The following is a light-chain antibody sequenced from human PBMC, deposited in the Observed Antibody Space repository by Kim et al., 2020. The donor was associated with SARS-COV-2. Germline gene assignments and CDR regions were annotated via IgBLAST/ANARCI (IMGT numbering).Light chain of an antibody. V-gene: IGLV6-57*03. CDR2: EDN. Sequence: TETSSATRSSGSIASNYGQWYQQRPGSAPTTVIYEDNQRPSGVPDRFSGSIDSSSNSASLTISGLKTEDEADYYCQSYDSSNHVVFGGGTQLTVL. CDR3: QSYDSSNHVV. J-gene: IGLJ2*01. CDR1: SGSIASNY.